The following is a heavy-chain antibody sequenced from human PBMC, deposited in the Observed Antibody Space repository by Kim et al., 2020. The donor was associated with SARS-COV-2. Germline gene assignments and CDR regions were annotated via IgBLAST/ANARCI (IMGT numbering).Heavy chain of an antibody. CDR1: GFTFSSYA. J-gene: IGHJ4*02. CDR2: ISGSGGST. V-gene: IGHV3-23*01. D-gene: IGHD3-10*01. Sequence: GGSLRLSCAASGFTFSSYAMSWVRQAPGKGLEWVSAISGSGGSTYYADSVKGRFTISRDNSKNTLYLQMNSLRAEDTAVYYCAKDPFHVLLWFGEQTDFDYWGQGTLVTVSS. CDR3: AKDPFHVLLWFGEQTDFDY.